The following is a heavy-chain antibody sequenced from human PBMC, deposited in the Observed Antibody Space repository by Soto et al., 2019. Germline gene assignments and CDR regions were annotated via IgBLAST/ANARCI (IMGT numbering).Heavy chain of an antibody. V-gene: IGHV3-23*01. CDR1: VFTFSNYG. CDR2: ISSGGST. CDR3: AKENGGYEK. Sequence: EVQLLESGGGLVQPGGSLRLSCVASVFTFSNYGMSWVRQAPGKGLEWVSAISSGGSTFYAESVKGRFTISRDNSKNTLYLHMNSLRAEDTAVYYWAKENGGYEKGGQGPLVPVSS. J-gene: IGHJ4*02. D-gene: IGHD5-12*01.